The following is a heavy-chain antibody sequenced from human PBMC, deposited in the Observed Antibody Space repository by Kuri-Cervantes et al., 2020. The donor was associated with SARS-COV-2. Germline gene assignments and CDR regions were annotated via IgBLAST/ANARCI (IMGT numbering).Heavy chain of an antibody. V-gene: IGHV1-69*04. CDR3: ARGIAPSTTPGYFDY. Sequence: SVNVSCKVSGGSFSSYAISWVGQAPGQGLEWMGRSIPILGIANYEQKFQGRVTITVDKSTSTAYMELSSVRSEDTAVYYCARGIAPSTTPGYFDYWGQGTLVTVSS. CDR2: SIPILGIA. CDR1: GGSFSSYA. J-gene: IGHJ4*02. D-gene: IGHD1-1*01.